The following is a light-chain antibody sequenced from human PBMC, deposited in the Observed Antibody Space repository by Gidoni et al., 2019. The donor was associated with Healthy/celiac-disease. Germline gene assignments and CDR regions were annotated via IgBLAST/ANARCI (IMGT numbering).Light chain of an antibody. CDR2: GKN. J-gene: IGLJ3*02. CDR1: SLRRYY. Sequence: SSELTQDPAVSVDVGQTVRITCQGDSLRRYYASWYQQKPGQAPVLGIYGKNNRPSGLPDRFSCSSSGNTASLTITGAQAEDEADYYCNSRDSSGNHPHWVFGGGTKLTVL. CDR3: NSRDSSGNHPHWV. V-gene: IGLV3-19*01.